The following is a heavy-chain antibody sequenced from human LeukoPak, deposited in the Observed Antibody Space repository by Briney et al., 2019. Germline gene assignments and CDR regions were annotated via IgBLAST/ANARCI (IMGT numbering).Heavy chain of an antibody. CDR3: AKRTCSGGSCYFDY. V-gene: IGHV3-64*01. CDR2: ISPNGGST. D-gene: IGHD2-15*01. J-gene: IGHJ4*02. CDR1: GSTFSSYA. Sequence: GGSLRLSCAASGSTFSSYAMHWVRQAPGKGLEYVSAISPNGGSTYYANSVKGKFTISRDNSKKTLYLQMGSLRAEDMAVSYCAKRTCSGGSCYFDYWGQGTLVTVSS.